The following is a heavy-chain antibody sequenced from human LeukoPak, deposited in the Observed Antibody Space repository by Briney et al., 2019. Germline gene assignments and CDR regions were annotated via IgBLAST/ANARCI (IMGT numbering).Heavy chain of an antibody. CDR3: AANGTTYYYDSSGYYVKQNFDY. CDR1: GFTFTSSA. J-gene: IGHJ4*02. V-gene: IGHV1-58*01. D-gene: IGHD3-22*01. Sequence: TSVKVSCKASGFTFTSSAVQWVRQARGQRLEWIGWFVVGSGNTNYAQKFQERVTITRDMSTSTAYMELSSLRSEDTAVYYCAANGTTYYYDSSGYYVKQNFDYWGQGTLVTVSS. CDR2: FVVGSGNT.